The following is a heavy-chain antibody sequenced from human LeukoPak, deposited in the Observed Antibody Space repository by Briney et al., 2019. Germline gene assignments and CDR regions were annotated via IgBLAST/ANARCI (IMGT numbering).Heavy chain of an antibody. Sequence: PGGPLRLSCAASGFTFSSYEMNWVRQAPGKGLEWVSYISSSGSTIYYADSVKGRFTISRDNAKNSLYLQMNSLRAEDTAVYYCASPEPTSSSWYGGGFDPWGQGTLVTVSS. J-gene: IGHJ5*02. D-gene: IGHD6-13*01. V-gene: IGHV3-48*03. CDR1: GFTFSSYE. CDR2: ISSSGSTI. CDR3: ASPEPTSSSWYGGGFDP.